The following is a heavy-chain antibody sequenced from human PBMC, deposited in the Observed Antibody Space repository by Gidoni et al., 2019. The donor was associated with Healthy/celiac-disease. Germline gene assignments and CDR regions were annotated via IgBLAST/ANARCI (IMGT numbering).Heavy chain of an antibody. CDR1: GFTFFDYD. D-gene: IGHD6-6*01. V-gene: IGHV3-9*01. J-gene: IGHJ6*02. Sequence: EVQLVESGGGLVQPGRSLRLSCPAPGFTFFDYDMHWVRQAPGKGLEWVSGISGNSGSIGYADSVKGRFTISRDNAKNSLYLQMNRLRAEDTALYYCAKDIRGSSSGYYYYGMDVWGQGTTVTVSS. CDR3: AKDIRGSSSGYYYYGMDV. CDR2: ISGNSGSI.